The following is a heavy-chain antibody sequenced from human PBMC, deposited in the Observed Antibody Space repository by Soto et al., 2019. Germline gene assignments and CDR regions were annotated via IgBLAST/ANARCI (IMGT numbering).Heavy chain of an antibody. Sequence: EVQLVESGGGLVKPGGSLRLSCAASGFTFSNAWMSWVRQAPGKGLEWVGRIKSKTDGGTTDYAAPVKGRFTISRDDSKNTLYLQMNSLKTEDTAVYYCTTDRLYCSSTSCYHDYWGQGTLVTVSS. CDR1: GFTFSNAW. J-gene: IGHJ4*02. CDR3: TTDRLYCSSTSCYHDY. D-gene: IGHD2-2*01. CDR2: IKSKTDGGTT. V-gene: IGHV3-15*01.